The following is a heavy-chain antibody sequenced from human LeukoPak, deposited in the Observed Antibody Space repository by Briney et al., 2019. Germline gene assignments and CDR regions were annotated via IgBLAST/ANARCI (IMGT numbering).Heavy chain of an antibody. Sequence: SVKVSCKASGGTFSSYAISWVRQAPGQELEWMGGIIPIFGTANYAQKFQGRVAITADESTSTAYMELSSLRSEDTAVYYCARLASSSWPLYYYYGIDVWGQGTTVTVSS. D-gene: IGHD6-13*01. CDR2: IIPIFGTA. J-gene: IGHJ6*02. V-gene: IGHV1-69*13. CDR3: ARLASSSWPLYYYYGIDV. CDR1: GGTFSSYA.